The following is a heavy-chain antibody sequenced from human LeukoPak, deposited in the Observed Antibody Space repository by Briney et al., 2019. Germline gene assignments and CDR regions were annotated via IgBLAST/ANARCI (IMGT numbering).Heavy chain of an antibody. CDR2: ISSSGSTI. D-gene: IGHD4-17*01. CDR1: GFTFSSYG. V-gene: IGHV3-48*04. CDR3: ARDTSNFDYGDSY. Sequence: GGSLRLSCAASGFTFSSYGMSWVRQAPGKGLEWVSAISSSGSTIYYADSVKGRFTISRDNAKNSLYLQMNSLRAEDTAVYYCARDTSNFDYGDSYWGQGTLVTVSS. J-gene: IGHJ4*02.